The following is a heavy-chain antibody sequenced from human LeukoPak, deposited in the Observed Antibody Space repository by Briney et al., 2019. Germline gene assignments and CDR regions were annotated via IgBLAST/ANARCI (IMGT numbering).Heavy chain of an antibody. CDR2: IYHSGST. Sequence: SETLSLTCTVSGYSISSGYYWGWIRQPPGKGLEWIGSIYHSGSTNYNPSLKSRVTISVDKSKNQFSLKLSSVTAADTAVYYCARAEYSSSWPVTYYYYGMDVWGQGTTVTVSS. D-gene: IGHD6-13*01. CDR3: ARAEYSSSWPVTYYYYGMDV. V-gene: IGHV4-38-2*02. CDR1: GYSISSGYY. J-gene: IGHJ6*02.